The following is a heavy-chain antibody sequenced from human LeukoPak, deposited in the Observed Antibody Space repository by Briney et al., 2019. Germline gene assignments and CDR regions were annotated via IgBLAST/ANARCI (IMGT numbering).Heavy chain of an antibody. CDR2: IGDNGDST. CDR3: AREENWGSIY. Sequence: PGGSLRLSCAASGFTFSSYAMSWVRQAPGKGLEWVSTIGDNGDSTYYADSVKGRFTISRDNSKNTLYLQMNSLRAEDTAVYYCAREENWGSIYWGQGTLVTVSS. V-gene: IGHV3-23*01. CDR1: GFTFSSYA. D-gene: IGHD7-27*01. J-gene: IGHJ4*02.